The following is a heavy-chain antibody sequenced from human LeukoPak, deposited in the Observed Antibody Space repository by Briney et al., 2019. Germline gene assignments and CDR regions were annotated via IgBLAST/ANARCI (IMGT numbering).Heavy chain of an antibody. V-gene: IGHV3-7*05. J-gene: IGHJ4*02. D-gene: IGHD3-10*01. CDR2: INQGGSEK. Sequence: GGSLRLSCAASKFTFSVYWMSWVRQAPGKGLEWVANINQGGSEKYYVDYVKGRFSISRDNAKNSLFLQMNSLRDEDTAVYFCARSRRSFASGSGDYWGQGTLVTVSS. CDR3: ARSRRSFASGSGDY. CDR1: KFTFSVYW.